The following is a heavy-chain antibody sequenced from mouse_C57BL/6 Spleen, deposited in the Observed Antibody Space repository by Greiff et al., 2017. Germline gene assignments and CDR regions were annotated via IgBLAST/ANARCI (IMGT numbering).Heavy chain of an antibody. D-gene: IGHD2-5*01. Sequence: EVQLQQSGPELVKPGASVKISCKASGYTFTDYYMNWVKQSHGKSLEWIGDINPNNGGTSYNQKFKGKATLTVDKSSSTAYMELRSLTSEDSAVYYCARSSNSLYFDVWGTGTTVTVSS. CDR2: INPNNGGT. V-gene: IGHV1-26*01. J-gene: IGHJ1*03. CDR3: ARSSNSLYFDV. CDR1: GYTFTDYY.